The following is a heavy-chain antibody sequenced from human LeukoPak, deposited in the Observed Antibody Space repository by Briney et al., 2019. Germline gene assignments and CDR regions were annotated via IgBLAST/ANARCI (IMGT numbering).Heavy chain of an antibody. CDR2: IYYSGST. Sequence: SETLSLTCTVSGGSISSSSYYWGWIRQPPGKGLEWIGSIYYSGSTYYNPSLKSRVTISVDTSKNQFSLMLSSVTAADTAVYYCARPARTGKVIDYWGQGTLVTVSS. V-gene: IGHV4-39*01. CDR3: ARPARTGKVIDY. J-gene: IGHJ4*02. D-gene: IGHD1/OR15-1a*01. CDR1: GGSISSSSYY.